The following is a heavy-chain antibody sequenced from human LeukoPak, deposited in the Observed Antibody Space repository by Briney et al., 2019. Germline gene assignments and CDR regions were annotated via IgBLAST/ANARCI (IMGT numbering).Heavy chain of an antibody. CDR2: ISAYNGNT. Sequence: GASVKVSCKASGYTFTSYGISWVRQARGQGLEWMGCISAYNGNTNYAQKLQGRVTMTTNTSTSTAYMELRSLRSDDTAVYYCARESGYCSGGSCPYYYGMDVWGQGTTVTVSS. D-gene: IGHD2-15*01. J-gene: IGHJ6*02. CDR3: ARESGYCSGGSCPYYYGMDV. CDR1: GYTFTSYG. V-gene: IGHV1-18*01.